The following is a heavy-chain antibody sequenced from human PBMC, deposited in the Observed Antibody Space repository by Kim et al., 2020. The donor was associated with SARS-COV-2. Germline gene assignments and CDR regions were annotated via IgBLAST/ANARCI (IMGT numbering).Heavy chain of an antibody. V-gene: IGHV4-31*11. J-gene: IGHJ3*02. Sequence: SETLSLTCAVSVGSIRGGGYYWAWIRQQSGKGLEWIGYIYDSGSEPTYYSSSLKTRLTISIDTSENHVSLKMNSVTAADTAVYYCARGHRSSSWYSGAFDIWGHGTLVIVSS. CDR3: ARGHRSSSWYSGAFDI. D-gene: IGHD6-13*01. CDR1: VGSIRGGGYY. CDR2: IYDSGSEPT.